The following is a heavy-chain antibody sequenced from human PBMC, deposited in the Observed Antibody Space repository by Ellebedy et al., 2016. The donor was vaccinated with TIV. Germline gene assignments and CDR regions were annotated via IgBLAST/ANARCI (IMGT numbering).Heavy chain of an antibody. D-gene: IGHD2-8*02. CDR3: VRTGRPWFDY. CDR2: ISTSSSYT. CDR1: GFTFSSYA. Sequence: GESLKISCVASGFTFSSYAMSWVRQAPGKGLEWVSTISTSSSYTKCADSVKGRFTVSRDDAKNSLYLHMNSLKAEDTAVYYCVRTGRPWFDYWGQGTLVTVSS. J-gene: IGHJ4*02. V-gene: IGHV3-21*06.